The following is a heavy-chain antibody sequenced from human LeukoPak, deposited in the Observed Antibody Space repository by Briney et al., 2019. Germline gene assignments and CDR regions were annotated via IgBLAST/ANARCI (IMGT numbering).Heavy chain of an antibody. J-gene: IGHJ6*04. CDR1: GFTFSSYS. CDR3: ARYALGYCSSTSCPRMDV. V-gene: IGHV3-21*01. Sequence: NPWGSLRLSCAASGFTFSSYSINWVRQAPGKGLEWVSSISSGSHYIYYADSVKGQFTISRDNAKNSLYLQMNSLRAEDTAVYYCARYALGYCSSTSCPRMDVWGKGTTATVSS. CDR2: ISSGSHYI. D-gene: IGHD2-2*01.